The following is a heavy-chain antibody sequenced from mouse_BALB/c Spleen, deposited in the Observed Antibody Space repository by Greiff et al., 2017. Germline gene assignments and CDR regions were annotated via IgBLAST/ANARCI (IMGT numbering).Heavy chain of an antibody. J-gene: IGHJ3*01. D-gene: IGHD4-1*01. V-gene: IGHV1S135*01. Sequence: VQLKQSGPELVKPGASVKVSCKASGYSFTDYNMYWVQQSHGKSLEWIGYIVPYNGGTSYTQKFKGKATLTVDKTSRASFMHLNSLTSEDSAVYYCARGANWEGFAYWGQGTLVTVSA. CDR2: IVPYNGGT. CDR1: GYSFTDYN. CDR3: ARGANWEGFAY.